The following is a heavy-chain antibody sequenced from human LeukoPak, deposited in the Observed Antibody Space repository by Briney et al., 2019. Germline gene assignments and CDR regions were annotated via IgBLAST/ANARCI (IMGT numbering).Heavy chain of an antibody. V-gene: IGHV3-11*04. CDR2: ISATDSPR. CDR1: GFTFSDYY. D-gene: IGHD4-11*01. Sequence: PGGSLRLSCAASGFTFSDYYMSWIRQAPGKGLEWISYISATDSPRFYADSVKGRFTISRDNAKKSLYLQMNSLRAEDTAVYYCARDRRPKTTVTTYADYWGQGTLVTVSS. J-gene: IGHJ4*02. CDR3: ARDRRPKTTVTTYADY.